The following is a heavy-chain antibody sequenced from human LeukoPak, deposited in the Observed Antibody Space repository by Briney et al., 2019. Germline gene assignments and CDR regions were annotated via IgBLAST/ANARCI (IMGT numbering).Heavy chain of an antibody. D-gene: IGHD4-17*01. CDR2: INPSGGST. V-gene: IGHV1-46*01. Sequence: ASVKVSCKASGYTFTSYFMHWVRQAPGQGLEWMEIINPSGGSTSYAQKFQGRVTMTRDTSTSTVYMELSSLRSEDTAVYYCAREDLDDYGANWFDPWGQGTLVTVSS. CDR3: AREDLDDYGANWFDP. CDR1: GYTFTSYF. J-gene: IGHJ5*02.